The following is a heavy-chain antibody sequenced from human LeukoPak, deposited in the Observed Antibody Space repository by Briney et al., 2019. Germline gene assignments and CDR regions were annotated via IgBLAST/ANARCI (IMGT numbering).Heavy chain of an antibody. J-gene: IGHJ4*02. D-gene: IGHD1-26*01. V-gene: IGHV4-59*01. CDR3: ARSGSYYHRFDY. CDR2: IYYSGST. Sequence: PSETLSLTCTVSGGSISSYYWSWIRQPPGKGLEWIGYIYYSGSTNYNPSLKSRVTISVDTSKNQFSLKLSSVTAADTAVYYCARSGSYYHRFDYWGQGTLVTVSS. CDR1: GGSISSYY.